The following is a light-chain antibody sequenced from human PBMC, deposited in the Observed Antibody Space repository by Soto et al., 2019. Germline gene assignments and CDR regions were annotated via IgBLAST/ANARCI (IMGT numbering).Light chain of an antibody. V-gene: IGLV1-40*01. Sequence: QSVLTQPPPVSGAPGQGVSISVTGSTSNIGAPYDVHWYQHLPGTAPKLLIYGDNNRPSGVPDRFSGSKSGISASLAITRLQAEDEADYYCQSYDISLHNYVFGTGTKVTVL. J-gene: IGLJ1*01. CDR1: TSNIGAPYD. CDR2: GDN. CDR3: QSYDISLHNYV.